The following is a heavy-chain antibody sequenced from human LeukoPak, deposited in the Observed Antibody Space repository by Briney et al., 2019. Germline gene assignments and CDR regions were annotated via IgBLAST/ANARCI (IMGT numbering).Heavy chain of an antibody. CDR3: ARDLHGWLRLQVFDY. CDR1: GFTFSSYG. V-gene: IGHV3-33*01. CDR2: IWYDGSNK. D-gene: IGHD5-12*01. Sequence: GRSLRLSCAASGFTFSSYGMHWVRQAPGKGLEWVAVIWYDGSNKYYADSVKGRFTISRDNSKNTLYLQMNSLRAEDTAVYYCARDLHGWLRLQVFDYWGQGTLVTVSS. J-gene: IGHJ4*02.